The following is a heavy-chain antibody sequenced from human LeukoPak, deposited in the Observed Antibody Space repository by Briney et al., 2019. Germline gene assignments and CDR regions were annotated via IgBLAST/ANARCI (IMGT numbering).Heavy chain of an antibody. V-gene: IGHV4-61*02. D-gene: IGHD6-6*01. CDR3: ARDFWSSSSDY. Sequence: SETLSLTCTVSGGSISSGSYYWSWIRQPAGKGLEWIGRIYTSGSTNYNPSLKSRVTISVVTSKNQFSVKLSSVTAADTAVYYCARDFWSSSSDYWGQGTLVTVSS. J-gene: IGHJ4*02. CDR1: GGSISSGSYY. CDR2: IYTSGST.